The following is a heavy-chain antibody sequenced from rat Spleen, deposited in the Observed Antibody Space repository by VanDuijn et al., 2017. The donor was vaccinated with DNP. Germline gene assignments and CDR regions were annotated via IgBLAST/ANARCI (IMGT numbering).Heavy chain of an antibody. CDR3: ARDDFYGYR. V-gene: IGHV5-25*01. Sequence: EVQLVESGGGLVQPGRSMKLSCAASGFTFSYYYMAWIRQAPGKGLEWVASITSSGGSTYYPDSVKGRFTISRDNAKNTLYLQMNSLGSEDTATYYCARDDFYGYRWGQGVMVTVSS. CDR2: ITSSGGST. J-gene: IGHJ2*01. D-gene: IGHD1-7*01. CDR1: GFTFSYYY.